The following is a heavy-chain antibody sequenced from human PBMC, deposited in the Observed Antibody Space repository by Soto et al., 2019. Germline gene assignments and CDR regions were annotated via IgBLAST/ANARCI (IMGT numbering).Heavy chain of an antibody. V-gene: IGHV3-74*01. J-gene: IGHJ4*02. D-gene: IGHD3-22*01. CDR2: INSDGSST. CDR1: GFTFSSYW. CDR3: ASPRYGYYDSSGYYY. Sequence: GGSLRLSCAASGFTFSSYWMHWVRQAPGKGLVWVSRINSDGSSTSYADSVKGRFTISRDNAKNTLYLQMNSLRAEDTAVYYGASPRYGYYDSSGYYYWGQGTLVTVSS.